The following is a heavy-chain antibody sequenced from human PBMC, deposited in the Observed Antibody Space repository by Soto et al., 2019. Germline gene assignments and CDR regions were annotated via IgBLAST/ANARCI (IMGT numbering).Heavy chain of an antibody. Sequence: EVQLVESGGGLVQPGGSLRLSCEASGFTFSIYSMNWVRQAPGKGLEWISYIRGATIYYADSVKGRFTISRDNARNSLYLQMNSLRDEDTAFYYCARDLGYTDGSDYWGQGTLVTVSS. CDR3: ARDLGYTDGSDY. V-gene: IGHV3-48*02. D-gene: IGHD5-18*01. J-gene: IGHJ4*02. CDR2: IRGATI. CDR1: GFTFSIYS.